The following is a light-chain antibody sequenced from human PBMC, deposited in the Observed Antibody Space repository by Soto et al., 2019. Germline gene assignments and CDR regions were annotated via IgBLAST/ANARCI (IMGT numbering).Light chain of an antibody. CDR3: QQYGGSPPT. Sequence: EIVLTQSPGTLSLSPGESAALSCRASQSISNNFLAWYQRKPGQAPRLLIYGASYRATDIPYRFSGSGSGTDFTLTITRLEPDDFAVYYCQQYGGSPPTFGQGNTVEVK. V-gene: IGKV3-20*01. J-gene: IGKJ1*01. CDR2: GAS. CDR1: QSISNNF.